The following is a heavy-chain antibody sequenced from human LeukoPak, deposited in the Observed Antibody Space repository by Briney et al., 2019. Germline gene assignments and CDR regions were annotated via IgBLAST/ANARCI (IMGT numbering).Heavy chain of an antibody. CDR1: GFTFSSYA. J-gene: IGHJ4*02. D-gene: IGHD6-13*01. CDR2: ISYDGSNK. Sequence: GGSLRLSCAASGFTFSSYAMHWVRQAPGKGLEWVAVISYDGSNKYYADSVKGRFTISRDDSKNTLYLQMNSLRPEDTALYYCARGGSSWYDPTDYWGLGTLVTVSS. CDR3: ARGGSSWYDPTDY. V-gene: IGHV3-30-3*01.